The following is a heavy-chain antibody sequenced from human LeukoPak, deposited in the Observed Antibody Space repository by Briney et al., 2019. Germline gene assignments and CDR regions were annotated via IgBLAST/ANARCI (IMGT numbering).Heavy chain of an antibody. J-gene: IGHJ4*02. D-gene: IGHD3-22*01. V-gene: IGHV3-66*01. CDR1: GFTVSSNY. Sequence: GGSLRLSCAASGFTVSSNYMSWVRQAPGKGLEWVSAIYTGGGTYYAGSVKGRFTISRDNSKNTLYLQMNSLRAEDTAVYYCARNLYYYDSSGYYYYWGQGTLVTVSS. CDR2: IYTGGGT. CDR3: ARNLYYYDSSGYYYY.